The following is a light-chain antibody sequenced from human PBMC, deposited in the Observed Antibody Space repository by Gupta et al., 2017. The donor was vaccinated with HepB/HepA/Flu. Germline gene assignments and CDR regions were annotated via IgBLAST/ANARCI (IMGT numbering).Light chain of an antibody. CDR2: GEN. V-gene: IGLV3-19*01. CDR3: NSRDSKNNRGV. Sequence: SSELTQDPAVSVALGQTLRITCQGDSLRIYYASWYQQRPGQAPVLVIYGENNRHSGIPDRFSGSSSGNTASLTITGAQAEDEADYYCNSRDSKNNRGVFGGGTKLTVL. CDR1: SLRIYY. J-gene: IGLJ2*01.